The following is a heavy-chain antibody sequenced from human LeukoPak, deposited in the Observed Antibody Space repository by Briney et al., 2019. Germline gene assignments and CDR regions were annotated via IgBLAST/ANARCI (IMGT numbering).Heavy chain of an antibody. CDR2: ISYDGSNK. V-gene: IGHV3-30-3*01. Sequence: GGSLRLSCAASGFTFSGYPIHWVRQAPGKGLEWVAVISYDGSNKYYADSVKGRFTISRDNSENTLYLQMNGLTAEDTAMYYCARDSYQDYYGRFDPWGQGTLVIVSS. J-gene: IGHJ5*02. CDR1: GFTFSGYP. D-gene: IGHD3-10*01. CDR3: ARDSYQDYYGRFDP.